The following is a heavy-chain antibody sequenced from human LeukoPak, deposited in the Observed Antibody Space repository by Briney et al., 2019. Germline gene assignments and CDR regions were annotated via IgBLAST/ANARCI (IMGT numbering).Heavy chain of an antibody. J-gene: IGHJ3*02. V-gene: IGHV4-34*01. CDR3: AILPLSVDTAMGDAFDI. CDR1: GGSFSGYY. D-gene: IGHD5-18*01. Sequence: SETLSLTCAVYGGSFSGYYWSWIRQPPGKGLEWIGEINHSGSTNYNPSLKSRVTISVDTSKNQFPLKLSPVTAADTAVYYCAILPLSVDTAMGDAFDIWGQGTMVTVSS. CDR2: INHSGST.